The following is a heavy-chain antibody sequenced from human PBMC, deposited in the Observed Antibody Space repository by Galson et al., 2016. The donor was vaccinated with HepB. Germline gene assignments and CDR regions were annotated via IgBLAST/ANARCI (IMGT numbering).Heavy chain of an antibody. CDR1: GFTFSSYS. CDR3: ARDFDY. Sequence: SLRRSCAASGFTFSSYSMNWVRQAPGKGLEWVSYISSSSSTIYSADSVKGRFTISRDNAKNSLYLQMNSLRADDTAVYYCARDFDYWGRGTLVTVSS. CDR2: ISSSSSTI. J-gene: IGHJ4*02. V-gene: IGHV3-48*01.